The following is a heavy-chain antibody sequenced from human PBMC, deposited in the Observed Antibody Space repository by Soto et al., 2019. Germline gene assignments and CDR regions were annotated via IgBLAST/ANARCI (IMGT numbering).Heavy chain of an antibody. CDR2: ISGSGGST. D-gene: IGHD2-2*01. J-gene: IGHJ3*02. CDR3: AKDRLFGSTAPDTFDI. V-gene: IGHV3-23*01. Sequence: GGSLRLSCAASGFTFSSYAMSWVRQAPGKGLEWVSAISGSGGSTYYADSGKGRFTISRDNSKNTLYLQMNSLRAEDTAVYYCAKDRLFGSTAPDTFDIWGQGTMVTVSS. CDR1: GFTFSSYA.